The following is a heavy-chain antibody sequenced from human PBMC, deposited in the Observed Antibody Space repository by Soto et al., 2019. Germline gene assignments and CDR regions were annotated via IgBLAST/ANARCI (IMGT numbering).Heavy chain of an antibody. CDR1: GFTFSSYG. Sequence: GGSLRLSCAASGFTFSSYGMHWVRQAPGKGLEWVAVIWYDGSNKYYADSVKGRFTISRDNSKNTLYLQMNSLRAEDTAVYYCARDRLPSTVTQSAHYYGMDVWGQGTTVTVSS. CDR3: ARDRLPSTVTQSAHYYGMDV. CDR2: IWYDGSNK. J-gene: IGHJ6*02. V-gene: IGHV3-33*01. D-gene: IGHD4-17*01.